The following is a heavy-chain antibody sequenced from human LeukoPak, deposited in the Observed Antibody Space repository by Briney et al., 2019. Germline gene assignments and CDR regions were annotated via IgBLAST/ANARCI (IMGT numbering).Heavy chain of an antibody. CDR1: GFTFDDYA. Sequence: PGGSLGLSCAASGFTFDDYAMHWVRQAPGKGLEWVSGISWNSGSIGYADSVKGRFTISRDNAKNSLYLQMNSLRAEDTALYYCAKDAGNRDYYDSSGRPYAFDIWGQGTMVTVSS. V-gene: IGHV3-9*01. J-gene: IGHJ3*02. CDR3: AKDAGNRDYYDSSGRPYAFDI. CDR2: ISWNSGSI. D-gene: IGHD3-22*01.